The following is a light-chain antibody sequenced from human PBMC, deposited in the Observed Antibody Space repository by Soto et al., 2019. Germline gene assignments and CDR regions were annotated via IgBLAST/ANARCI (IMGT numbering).Light chain of an antibody. CDR1: QSISSW. Sequence: GDRVTITCRASQSISSWLAWYQQKPGKAPKLMIYDASSLESGVPSRFSGSGSGTEFTLTISSLQPDDFATYYCQQYTSYSLTFGGGTKVEIK. V-gene: IGKV1-5*01. J-gene: IGKJ4*01. CDR2: DAS. CDR3: QQYTSYSLT.